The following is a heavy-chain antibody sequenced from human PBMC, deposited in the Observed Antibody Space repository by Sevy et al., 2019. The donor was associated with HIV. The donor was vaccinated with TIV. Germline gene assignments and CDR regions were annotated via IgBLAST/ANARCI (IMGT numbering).Heavy chain of an antibody. Sequence: GGSLRLSCAASGFRFSDYGMHWVRQAPGKGLEWVSVIRFDGSMKYIADSVKGRFTISRDKVKDTLYLQMNSLRPEDTAVYYCAKDHYDYRTGYYGYYGMDVWGQGTTVTVSS. J-gene: IGHJ6*02. CDR1: GFRFSDYG. CDR3: AKDHYDYRTGYYGYYGMDV. D-gene: IGHD3-3*01. V-gene: IGHV3-30*02. CDR2: IRFDGSMK.